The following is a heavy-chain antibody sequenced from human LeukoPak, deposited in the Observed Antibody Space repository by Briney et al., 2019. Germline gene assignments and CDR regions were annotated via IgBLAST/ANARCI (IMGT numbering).Heavy chain of an antibody. Sequence: PSETLSFTCAVYGGSFSGYYWSWIRQPPGKGLEWIGEINHSGSTNYNPSLKSRVTISVDTSKNQFSLKLSSVTAADTAVYYCARRVVVPAAIDYWGQGTLVTVSS. V-gene: IGHV4-34*01. CDR1: GGSFSGYY. J-gene: IGHJ4*02. CDR3: ARRVVVPAAIDY. CDR2: INHSGST. D-gene: IGHD2-2*01.